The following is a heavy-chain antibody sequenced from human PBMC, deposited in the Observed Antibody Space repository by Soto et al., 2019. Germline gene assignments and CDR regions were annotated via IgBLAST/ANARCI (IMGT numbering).Heavy chain of an antibody. V-gene: IGHV4-34*01. CDR1: GGSFSGYY. J-gene: IGHJ6*03. Sequence: SETLSLTCAVYGGSFSGYYWSWIRQPPGKGLEWIGEINHSGSTNYNPSLKSRVTISVDTSKNQFSLKLSSVTAADTAVYYCARLGYCSSTSCYRRYYYYYMDVWGKGTTVTVSS. CDR3: ARLGYCSSTSCYRRYYYYYMDV. D-gene: IGHD2-2*01. CDR2: INHSGST.